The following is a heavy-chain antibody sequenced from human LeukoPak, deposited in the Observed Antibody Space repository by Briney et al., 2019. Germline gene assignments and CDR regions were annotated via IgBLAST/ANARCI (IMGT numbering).Heavy chain of an antibody. CDR1: GGSISSGSYY. Sequence: PSETLSLTCTVSGGSISSGSYYWSWIRQPAGKGLEWIGRIYTSGGTNYNPSLKSRVTISVDTSKNQFSLKLSSVTAADTAVYYCARGLDLLDQWLVTPFDYWGQGTLVTVSS. CDR3: ARGLDLLDQWLVTPFDY. J-gene: IGHJ4*02. D-gene: IGHD6-19*01. CDR2: IYTSGGT. V-gene: IGHV4-61*02.